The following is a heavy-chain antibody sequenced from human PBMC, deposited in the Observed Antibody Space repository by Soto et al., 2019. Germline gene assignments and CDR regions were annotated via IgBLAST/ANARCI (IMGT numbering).Heavy chain of an antibody. Sequence: QVQLVESGGGLVKPGGSLRLSCVASGFSVSGYYMSWIRQTPGKGLEWVSHISSIRSDTNYADSVKGRLTISRDNAKNSLYLQMNSVRADDTAVYYCARDPRDYGDAFDIWGQGAVVIVSS. CDR3: ARDPRDYGDAFDI. CDR2: ISSIRSDT. V-gene: IGHV3-11*05. J-gene: IGHJ3*02. CDR1: GFSVSGYY. D-gene: IGHD4-17*01.